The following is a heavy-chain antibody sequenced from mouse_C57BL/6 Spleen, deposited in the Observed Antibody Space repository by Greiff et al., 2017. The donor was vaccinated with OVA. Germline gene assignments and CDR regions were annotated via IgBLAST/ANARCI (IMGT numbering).Heavy chain of an antibody. D-gene: IGHD2-3*01. V-gene: IGHV5-15*01. J-gene: IGHJ3*01. CDR2: ISNLAYSI. CDR3: ARLYDGYYGGFAY. CDR1: GFTFSDYG. Sequence: DVHLVASGGGLVQPGGSLKLSCAASGFTFSDYGMAWVRQAPRKGPEWVAFISNLAYSIYYADTVTGRFTISRENAKNTLYLEMSSLRSEDTAMYYCARLYDGYYGGFAYWGQGTLVTVSA.